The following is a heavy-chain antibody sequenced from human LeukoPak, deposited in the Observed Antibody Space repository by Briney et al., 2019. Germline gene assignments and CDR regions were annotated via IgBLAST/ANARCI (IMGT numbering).Heavy chain of an antibody. CDR1: GFTFSSYS. D-gene: IGHD6-13*01. V-gene: IGHV3-21*01. Sequence: PGGSLRLSCAASGFTFSSYSMNWVRQAPGKGLEWVSSISSSSSYIYSADSVKGRFTISRDNAKNSLYLQMSSLRVEDTAVYYCARETPDSSSWTAFDFWGQGTLVTVSS. CDR2: ISSSSSYI. CDR3: ARETPDSSSWTAFDF. J-gene: IGHJ4*02.